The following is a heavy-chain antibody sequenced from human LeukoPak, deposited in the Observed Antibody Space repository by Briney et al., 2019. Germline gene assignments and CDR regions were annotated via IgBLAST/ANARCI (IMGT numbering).Heavy chain of an antibody. CDR3: ARVARHDYTYDPGGNYFDY. CDR2: IYYSGST. J-gene: IGHJ4*02. V-gene: IGHV4-39*07. D-gene: IGHD5-24*01. Sequence: TSETLSLTCTVSGGSISSSSYYWGWIRQPPGKGLEWLGSIYYSGSTYYNPSLKSRVTISVDTSKNQFSLKLSSVTAADTAVYYCARVARHDYTYDPGGNYFDYWGQGTLVTVSS. CDR1: GGSISSSSYY.